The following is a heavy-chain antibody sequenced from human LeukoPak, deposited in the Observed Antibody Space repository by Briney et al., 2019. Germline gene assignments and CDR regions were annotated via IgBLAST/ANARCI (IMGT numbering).Heavy chain of an antibody. CDR3: AQASEAEYFQH. CDR2: IYYSGST. J-gene: IGHJ1*01. CDR1: RGSISSYY. Sequence: SETLSLTCTVSRGSISSYYWSWIRQPPGKGLEWIGYIYYSGSTNYNPSLKSRVTISVDTSKNQFSLKLSSVTAADTAVYYCAQASEAEYFQHWGQGTLVTVSS. V-gene: IGHV4-59*08.